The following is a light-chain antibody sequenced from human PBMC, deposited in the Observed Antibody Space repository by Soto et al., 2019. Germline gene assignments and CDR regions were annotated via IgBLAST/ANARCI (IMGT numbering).Light chain of an antibody. Sequence: DIQMTQSPSSLSASEGDRVSIRCQASQDIRNYLNWYQQKPGKAPKLLIYDASNLETGVPSRFSGSGSGTHFDLTIGSLQPEDIATYYCQQYDNLPITFGQGTRLEI. CDR3: QQYDNLPIT. CDR2: DAS. V-gene: IGKV1-33*01. J-gene: IGKJ5*01. CDR1: QDIRNY.